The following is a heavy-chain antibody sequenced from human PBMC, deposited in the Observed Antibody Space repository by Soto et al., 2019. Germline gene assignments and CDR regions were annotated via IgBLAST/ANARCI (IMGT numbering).Heavy chain of an antibody. CDR3: ARGYYDFWSDLRHYYYGMDV. CDR2: IYYSGST. D-gene: IGHD3-3*01. CDR1: GGSVSSGSYY. J-gene: IGHJ6*02. V-gene: IGHV4-61*01. Sequence: QVQLQESGPGLVKPSETLSLTCTVSGGSVSSGSYYWSWIRQPPGKGLEWIGYIYYSGSTNYNPSLKSRVTISVDTSKNQFSLKLSSVTAADTAVYYCARGYYDFWSDLRHYYYGMDVWGQGTTVTVSS.